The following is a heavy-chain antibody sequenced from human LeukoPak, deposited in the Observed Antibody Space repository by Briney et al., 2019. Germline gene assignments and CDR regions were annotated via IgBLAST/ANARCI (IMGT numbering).Heavy chain of an antibody. V-gene: IGHV1-46*01. Sequence: ASVKVSCKASGYTFTSYYMHWVRQAPGQGLEWMGIINPSGGSTSYAQKFQGRVTMTRDTSTSTVYMGLSSLRSEDTAVYYCARGSLGVGYSSGSYAFDIWGQGTMVTVSS. CDR2: INPSGGST. D-gene: IGHD6-19*01. CDR3: ARGSLGVGYSSGSYAFDI. J-gene: IGHJ3*02. CDR1: GYTFTSYY.